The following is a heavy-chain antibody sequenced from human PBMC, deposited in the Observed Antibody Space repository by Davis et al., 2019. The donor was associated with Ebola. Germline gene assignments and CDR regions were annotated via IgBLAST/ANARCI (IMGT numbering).Heavy chain of an antibody. CDR2: IIGSDSAT. CDR3: AKDHVPDGVWTFDY. Sequence: PGGSLRLSCAASRFTFSTFTMSWVRQGPGKGLEWVSSIIGSDSATIYADSVKGRFTISRDNSKNTLYLQMNSLRSDDTAIYYCAKDHVPDGVWTFDYWGQGTLVTVSS. J-gene: IGHJ4*02. V-gene: IGHV3-23*01. D-gene: IGHD2-8*01. CDR1: RFTFSTFT.